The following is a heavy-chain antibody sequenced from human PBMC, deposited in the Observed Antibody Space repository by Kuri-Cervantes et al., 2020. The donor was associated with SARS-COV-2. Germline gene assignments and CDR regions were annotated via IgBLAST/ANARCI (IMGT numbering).Heavy chain of an antibody. CDR3: AKDITPNPYDFGPGLDV. Sequence: GESLKISCAASGFTFSSYGMHWVRQAPGKGLEWVAVISYDGSNKYYADSVKGRFTISRDNSKNTLYLQMNSLRAEDTAVYYCAKDITPNPYDFGPGLDVWGQGTPVTDSS. D-gene: IGHD3/OR15-3a*01. V-gene: IGHV3-30*18. J-gene: IGHJ6*02. CDR2: ISYDGSNK. CDR1: GFTFSSYG.